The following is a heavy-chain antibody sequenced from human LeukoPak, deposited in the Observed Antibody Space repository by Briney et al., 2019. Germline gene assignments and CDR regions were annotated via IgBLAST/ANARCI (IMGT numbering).Heavy chain of an antibody. D-gene: IGHD3-10*01. V-gene: IGHV3-23*01. J-gene: IGHJ4*02. CDR1: GFTFSSYA. Sequence: GGSLRLSCAASGFTFSSYAMSWVRQAPGKGLEWASATSGSGGSTYYADSVKGRFTISRDNSKNTLYLQMNSLRAEDTAVYYCAKDDSVLWFGELLYRFDYWGQGTLVTVSS. CDR3: AKDDSVLWFGELLYRFDY. CDR2: TSGSGGST.